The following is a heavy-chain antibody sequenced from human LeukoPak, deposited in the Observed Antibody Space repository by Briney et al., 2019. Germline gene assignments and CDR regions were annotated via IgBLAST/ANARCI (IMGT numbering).Heavy chain of an antibody. J-gene: IGHJ4*02. V-gene: IGHV1-3*01. CDR3: ARDPDISGSKGLDY. CDR2: INAGNGNT. D-gene: IGHD1-26*01. CDR1: GYTFTSYA. Sequence: GASVKDSCKASGYTFTSYAMHWVRQAPGQRLEWMGWINAGNGNTKYSQKFQGRVTITRDTSASTAYMELSSLRSEDTAVYYCARDPDISGSKGLDYWGQGTLVTVSS.